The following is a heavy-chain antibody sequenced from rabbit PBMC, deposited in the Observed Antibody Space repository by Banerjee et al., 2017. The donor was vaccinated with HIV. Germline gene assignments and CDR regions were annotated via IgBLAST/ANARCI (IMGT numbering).Heavy chain of an antibody. CDR3: ARNMIWSAFM. CDR2: IYGGSSGST. J-gene: IGHJ4*01. Sequence: QSLEESGGDLVKPGASLTLTCTASGFSFSSSYYMCWVRQAPGKGLEWIACIYGGSSGSTWYASWAEGRVTISKTSSTTVTLQMTSLTAADTATYFCARNMIWSAFMWGQGTLVTVS. V-gene: IGHV1S40*01. CDR1: GFSFSSSYY. D-gene: IGHD3-3*01.